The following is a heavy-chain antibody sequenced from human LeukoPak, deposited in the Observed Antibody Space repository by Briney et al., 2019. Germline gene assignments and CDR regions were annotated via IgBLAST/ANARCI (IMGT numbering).Heavy chain of an antibody. Sequence: PGGSLRLSCAASGFTFSSYAMHWVRQAPGKGLEWVAVISYDGSNKYYADSVKGRFTISRDNSKNTLYLQMNILRAEDTAVYYCARGDITRVRGVIHLIDYWGQGTLVTVSP. CDR1: GFTFSSYA. CDR2: ISYDGSNK. CDR3: ARGDITRVRGVIHLIDY. D-gene: IGHD3-10*01. J-gene: IGHJ4*02. V-gene: IGHV3-30*04.